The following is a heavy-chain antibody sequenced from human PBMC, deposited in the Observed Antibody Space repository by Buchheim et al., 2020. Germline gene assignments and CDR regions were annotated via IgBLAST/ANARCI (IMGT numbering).Heavy chain of an antibody. V-gene: IGHV3-30*04. CDR1: GFTFSSYA. CDR3: AGGVRQQLVRYYYYGMDV. Sequence: QVQLVESGGGVVQPGRSLRLSCAASGFTFSSYAMHWVRQAPGKGLEWVAVISYDGSNKYYADSVKGRFTISRDNSKNTLYLQMNSLRAEDTAVYYCAGGVRQQLVRYYYYGMDVWGQGTT. D-gene: IGHD6-13*01. J-gene: IGHJ6*02. CDR2: ISYDGSNK.